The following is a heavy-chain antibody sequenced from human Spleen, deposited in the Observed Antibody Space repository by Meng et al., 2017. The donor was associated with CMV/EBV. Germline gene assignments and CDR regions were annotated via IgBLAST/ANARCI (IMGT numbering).Heavy chain of an antibody. CDR1: GGSISSYY. J-gene: IGHJ5*02. V-gene: IGHV4-59*01. Sequence: GSLRLSCTVSGGSISSYYWTWIRQAPGKGLEWIGYIHYSGTTSYNPSLKSRLTISVDTSKNQFSLKLSSVTAADTAVYYCARGRGVLNNWFDPWGQGTLVTVSS. D-gene: IGHD1-26*01. CDR2: IHYSGTT. CDR3: ARGRGVLNNWFDP.